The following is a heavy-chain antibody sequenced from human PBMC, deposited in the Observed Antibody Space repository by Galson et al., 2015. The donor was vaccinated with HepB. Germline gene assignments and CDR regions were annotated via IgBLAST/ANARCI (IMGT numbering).Heavy chain of an antibody. CDR3: ARRGGRDYYDTSEYPHAFDY. Sequence: SLRLSCAASGFTFGSYWMSWVRQAPGKGLEWVANIKQDGSEKSYVDSVKGRFTISRDNAKNSLYLQMSSLRAEDTAIYYCARRGGRDYYDTSEYPHAFDYWGQGTLVTVSS. J-gene: IGHJ4*02. CDR1: GFTFGSYW. D-gene: IGHD3-22*01. V-gene: IGHV3-7*03. CDR2: IKQDGSEK.